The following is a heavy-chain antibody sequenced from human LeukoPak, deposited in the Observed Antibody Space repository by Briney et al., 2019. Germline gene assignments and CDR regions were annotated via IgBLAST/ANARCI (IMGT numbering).Heavy chain of an antibody. D-gene: IGHD3-3*01. Sequence: GGSLRLSCAASGFTFSSYAMSWVRQAPGKGLEWVSAISGSGGSTYYADSVKGRFTISRDNSKNTLYLQMNSLRAEDTAVYYCAKDIGRFLEWLLASCSLDYWGQGTLVTVSS. V-gene: IGHV3-23*01. CDR3: AKDIGRFLEWLLASCSLDY. CDR2: ISGSGGST. J-gene: IGHJ4*02. CDR1: GFTFSSYA.